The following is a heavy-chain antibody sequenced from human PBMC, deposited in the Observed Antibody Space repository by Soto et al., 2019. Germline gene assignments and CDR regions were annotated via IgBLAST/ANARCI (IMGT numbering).Heavy chain of an antibody. CDR1: CGSLSGISYY. V-gene: IGHV4-39*07. Sequence: SETLCLTCSFSCGSLSGISYYWGWIRQPPGKGLEWIGSIYYSGSTYYNPSLKSRVTISVDTSKNQFSLTSEDTAVYYCASGRGWRDSWGQGTLVTVSS. CDR2: IYYSGST. J-gene: IGHJ4*02. CDR3: ASGRGWRDS. D-gene: IGHD6-19*01.